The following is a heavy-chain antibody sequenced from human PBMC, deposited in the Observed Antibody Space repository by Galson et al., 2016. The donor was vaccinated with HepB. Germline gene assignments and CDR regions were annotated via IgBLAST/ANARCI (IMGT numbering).Heavy chain of an antibody. D-gene: IGHD3-10*01. CDR3: ARSGTYTNRIGMDV. V-gene: IGHV3-13*01. Sequence: SLRLSCAASGFTVSTYDMHWVRQAKGKGLEWVSGIGTKGGTYYLDSAKDRFTIPREDTKNYLHHQMNSLTAGDTAVYYCARSGTYTNRIGMDVWGQGTTVTVSS. J-gene: IGHJ6*02. CDR2: IGTKGGT. CDR1: GFTVSTYD.